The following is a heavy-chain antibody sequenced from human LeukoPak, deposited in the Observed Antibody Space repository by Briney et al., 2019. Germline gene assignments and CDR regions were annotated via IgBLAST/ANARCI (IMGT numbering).Heavy chain of an antibody. D-gene: IGHD6-6*01. CDR2: ISYDGSNK. Sequence: GGSLRLSCAASGFTFSSYGMHWVRQAPGKGLEWVAVISYDGSNKYYADSVKGRFTISRDNSKNTLYLQMNSLRAEDTAVYYCAKGESSSSYHPNLDYWGQGTLVTVSS. CDR3: AKGESSSSYHPNLDY. CDR1: GFTFSSYG. J-gene: IGHJ4*02. V-gene: IGHV3-30*18.